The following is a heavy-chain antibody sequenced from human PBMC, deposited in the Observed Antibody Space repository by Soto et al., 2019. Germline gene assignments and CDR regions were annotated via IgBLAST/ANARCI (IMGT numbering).Heavy chain of an antibody. V-gene: IGHV3-30*18. J-gene: IGHJ4*02. D-gene: IGHD4-17*01. CDR2: ISYDGSNK. CDR1: GFTFSSYG. CDR3: AKDSYGDYSYFDY. Sequence: PGGSLRLSCAASGFTFSSYGMHWVRQAPGKGLEWVAVISYDGSNKYYADSVKGRFTISRDNSKNTLYLQMNSLRAEDTAVYYCAKDSYGDYSYFDYWRQGTLVTVSS.